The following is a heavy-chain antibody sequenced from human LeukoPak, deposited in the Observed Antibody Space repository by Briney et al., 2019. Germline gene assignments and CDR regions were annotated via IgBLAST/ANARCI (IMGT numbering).Heavy chain of an antibody. CDR1: GFAFRSYS. CDR3: ARDAYHDAFDI. J-gene: IGHJ3*02. V-gene: IGHV3-7*01. CDR2: IKQDGSEK. D-gene: IGHD2-2*01. Sequence: GGSLRLSCAASGFAFRSYSMNWVRQAPGKGLEWVANIKQDGSEKYYVDSVKGRFTISRDNAKNSLYLQMNSLRAEDTAVYYCARDAYHDAFDIWGQGTMVTVSS.